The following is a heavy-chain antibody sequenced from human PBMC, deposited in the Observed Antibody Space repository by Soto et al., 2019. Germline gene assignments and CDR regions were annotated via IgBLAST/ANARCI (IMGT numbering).Heavy chain of an antibody. J-gene: IGHJ4*02. V-gene: IGHV3-23*01. Sequence: EVQLLESGGGLVQPGGSLRLSCVASGFTFSSYTMSWVRQAPGKGLEWVSGIGGGGSSTYYADSVKGRFTISRDNSKNTLHLQMNSLRAEDTAIYYCAKDIVVVALYYFDYWGQGTLVTVSS. D-gene: IGHD2-2*01. CDR3: AKDIVVVALYYFDY. CDR2: IGGGGSST. CDR1: GFTFSSYT.